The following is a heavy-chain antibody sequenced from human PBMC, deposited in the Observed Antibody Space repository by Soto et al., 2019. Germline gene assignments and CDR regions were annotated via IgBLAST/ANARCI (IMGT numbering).Heavy chain of an antibody. D-gene: IGHD4-4*01. CDR1: GYTFTSYY. CDR3: ARDFYSNYPYYYYMDG. V-gene: IGHV1-46*03. J-gene: IGHJ6*03. Sequence: ASVKVSCKASGYTFTSYYMHWVRQAPGQGLEWMGIINPSGGSTSYAQKFQGRVTMTRDTSTSTVYMELSSLRSEDTAVYYCARDFYSNYPYYYYMDGWGKGTTVTVSS. CDR2: INPSGGST.